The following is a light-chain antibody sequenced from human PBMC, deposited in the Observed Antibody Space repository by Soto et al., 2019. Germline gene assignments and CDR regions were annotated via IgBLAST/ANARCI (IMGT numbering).Light chain of an antibody. J-gene: IGKJ1*01. CDR2: AAS. CDR3: QNYFSTPRT. CDR1: QGISNY. Sequence: DIQMTQSPSSLSASVGDRVTITCRASQGISNYLAWYQQKPGKVPKLLIYAASTLHSGVPSRFSGSGSGTDFTLTISSLQTEDVATYYYQNYFSTPRTFGQGTKVEIK. V-gene: IGKV1-27*01.